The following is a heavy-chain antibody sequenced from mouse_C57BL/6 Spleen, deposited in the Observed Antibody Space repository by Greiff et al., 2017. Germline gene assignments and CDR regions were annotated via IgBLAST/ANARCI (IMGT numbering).Heavy chain of an antibody. Sequence: QVQLKQPGAELVKPGASVKLSCKASGYTFSSYWMHWVKQRPGQGLEWIGMIHPNSGSTNYNEKFKSKATLTVDKSSSTAYMQLSSLTSEDSAVYYCAIYYDYDGGLAYWGQGTLVTVSA. CDR1: GYTFSSYW. V-gene: IGHV1-64*01. D-gene: IGHD2-4*01. CDR2: IHPNSGST. J-gene: IGHJ3*01. CDR3: AIYYDYDGGLAY.